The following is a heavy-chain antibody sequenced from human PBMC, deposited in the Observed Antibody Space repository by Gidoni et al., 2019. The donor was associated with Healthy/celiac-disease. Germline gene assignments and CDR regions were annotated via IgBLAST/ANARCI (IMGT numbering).Heavy chain of an antibody. CDR3: ARDLGMDCSGGSCYSVQPDY. J-gene: IGHJ4*02. D-gene: IGHD2-15*01. V-gene: IGHV3-21*01. CDR1: GFTFSSYS. CDR2: ISSSSSYI. Sequence: EVQLVESGGGLVKPGGSLRLSCAASGFTFSSYSMNWVRQAPGKGLDWVSSISSSSSYIYYADSVKGRFTISRDNAKNSLYLQMNSLRAEDTAVYYCARDLGMDCSGGSCYSVQPDYWGQGTLVTVSS.